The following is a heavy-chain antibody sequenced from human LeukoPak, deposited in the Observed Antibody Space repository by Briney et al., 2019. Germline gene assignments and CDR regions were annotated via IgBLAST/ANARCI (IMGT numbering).Heavy chain of an antibody. CDR2: ISDDGSNK. CDR1: GFTFSSYA. CDR3: ARDPVGLREDYFDY. Sequence: PGGSLRLSCAASGFTFSSYAMRWVRQAPGKGLEWVAVISDDGSNKYYADSVKGRFTISRDNSKNTLYLQMNSLRAEDTAVYYCARDPVGLREDYFDYWGQGTLVTVSS. D-gene: IGHD5-24*01. J-gene: IGHJ4*02. V-gene: IGHV3-30-3*01.